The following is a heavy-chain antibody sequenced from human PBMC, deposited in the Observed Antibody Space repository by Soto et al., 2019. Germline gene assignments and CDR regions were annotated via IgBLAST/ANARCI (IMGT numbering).Heavy chain of an antibody. CDR2: IYYSGST. CDR3: ARVGLDVEYSGSPHGMDV. J-gene: IGHJ6*02. D-gene: IGHD1-26*01. CDR1: GGSISSGDYY. Sequence: PSETLSLTCTVSGGSISSGDYYWSWIRQPPGKGLEWIGYIYYSGSTYYNPSLKSRVTISVDTSKNQFSLKLSSVTAADTAVYYCARVGLDVEYSGSPHGMDVWGQGTTVTVSS. V-gene: IGHV4-30-4*01.